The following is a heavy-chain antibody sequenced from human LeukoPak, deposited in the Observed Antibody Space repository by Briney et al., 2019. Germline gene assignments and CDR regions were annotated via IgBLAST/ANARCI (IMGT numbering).Heavy chain of an antibody. CDR1: GFTFSSYW. V-gene: IGHV3-7*03. CDR2: IKQDGSEK. D-gene: IGHD7-27*01. CDR3: AKDTTGDPINYFDY. Sequence: GALRLSCAASGFTFSSYWMSWVRQAPGKGLEWVANIKQDGSEKYYVDSVKGRFTISRDNAKNSLYLLMNSLRAEDSALYYCAKDTTGDPINYFDYWGQGTLVTVPS. J-gene: IGHJ4*02.